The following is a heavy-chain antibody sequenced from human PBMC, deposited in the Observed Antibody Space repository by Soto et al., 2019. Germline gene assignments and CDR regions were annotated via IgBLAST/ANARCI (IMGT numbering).Heavy chain of an antibody. V-gene: IGHV1-46*01. Sequence: GASVKVSCKASGYTFTSYYMHWVRQAPGQGLEWMGIINPSGGSTSYAQKFQGRVTMTRDTSTSTVYMELSSLRSEDTAVYYCAREKIAVAEYYYYGMDVWGQGTTVTSP. D-gene: IGHD6-19*01. J-gene: IGHJ6*02. CDR1: GYTFTSYY. CDR3: AREKIAVAEYYYYGMDV. CDR2: INPSGGST.